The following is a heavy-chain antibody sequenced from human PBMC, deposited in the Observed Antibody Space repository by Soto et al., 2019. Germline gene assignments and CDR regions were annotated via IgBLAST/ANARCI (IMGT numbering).Heavy chain of an antibody. CDR3: AKDIAAAGTVGLDY. Sequence: PGGSLRLSCAASGFTFSSYGMHWVRQTPGKGLEWVAVISYDGSNKYYADSVKGRFTISRDNSKNTLYLQMNSLRAEDTAVYYCAKDIAAAGTVGLDYWGQGTLVTVSS. J-gene: IGHJ4*02. CDR2: ISYDGSNK. D-gene: IGHD6-13*01. V-gene: IGHV3-30*18. CDR1: GFTFSSYG.